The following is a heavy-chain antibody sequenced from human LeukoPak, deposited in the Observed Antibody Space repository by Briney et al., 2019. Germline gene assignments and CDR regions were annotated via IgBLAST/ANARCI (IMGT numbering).Heavy chain of an antibody. Sequence: GGSLRLSCAASGFTFTSYAMSSVRQAPGKGLEWVSAISGSGGSTYYAASVKGRFTISRDNSKNTLYLQMNSLRAEDTAVYYCATSPNEYSPLNYWGQGTLVTVSS. CDR1: GFTFTSYA. J-gene: IGHJ4*02. D-gene: IGHD1-1*01. CDR3: ATSPNEYSPLNY. CDR2: ISGSGGST. V-gene: IGHV3-23*01.